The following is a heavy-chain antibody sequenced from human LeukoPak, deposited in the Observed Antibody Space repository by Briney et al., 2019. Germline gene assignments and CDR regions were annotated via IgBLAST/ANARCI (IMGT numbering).Heavy chain of an antibody. CDR3: ARGLFITIFGAVIPYMDV. Sequence: SETLSLTCAVYGGSFSGYYWSWIRQPPGKGLEWIGEINHSGSTNYNPSLKSRVTISVDTSKNQFSLKLSSVTATDTAVYYCARGLFITIFGAVIPYMDVWGKGTTVTVSS. V-gene: IGHV4-34*01. CDR2: INHSGST. J-gene: IGHJ6*03. D-gene: IGHD3-3*01. CDR1: GGSFSGYY.